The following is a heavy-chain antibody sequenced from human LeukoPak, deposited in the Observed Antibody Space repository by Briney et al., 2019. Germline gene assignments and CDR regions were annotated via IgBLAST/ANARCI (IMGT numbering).Heavy chain of an antibody. J-gene: IGHJ6*03. CDR3: AREGTYYYYMDV. CDR1: GITFSSYG. CDR2: IGNSGGNT. Sequence: PGGSLRLSCAASGITFSSYGMSWVRQAPGKGLEWVSTIGNSGGNTYYADSVKGRFTISRDNSKNTLYLQMNSLRAEDTAVYYCAREGTYYYYMDVWGKGTTVTVSS. D-gene: IGHD1-1*01. V-gene: IGHV3-23*01.